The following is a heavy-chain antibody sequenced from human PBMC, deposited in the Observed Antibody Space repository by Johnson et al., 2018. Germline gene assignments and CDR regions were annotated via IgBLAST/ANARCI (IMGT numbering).Heavy chain of an antibody. J-gene: IGHJ6*02. Sequence: QVQLVQSGAEVKKPGSSVKVSCKASGGTFSSYAISWVRQAPGQGLEWMGGIIPIFGTANYAQKFQGRVTITADESTGTAYMELSSLRSEDPAGYYCAKKKREGMTTVTTSYYYYGMDVWGQGTTVTVSS. CDR3: AKKKREGMTTVTTSYYYYGMDV. CDR1: GGTFSSYA. CDR2: IIPIFGTA. D-gene: IGHD4-17*01. V-gene: IGHV1-69*12.